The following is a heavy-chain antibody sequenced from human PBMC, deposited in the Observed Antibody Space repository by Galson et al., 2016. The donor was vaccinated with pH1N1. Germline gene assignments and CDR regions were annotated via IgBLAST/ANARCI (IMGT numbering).Heavy chain of an antibody. V-gene: IGHV3-7*04. CDR1: EVSFSYYW. J-gene: IGHJ4*02. CDR2: ITQDGSEK. CDR3: ARAVGHHGG. D-gene: IGHD1-26*01. Sequence: SLRLSCAASEVSFSYYWMSWVRQAPRKGLEWVASITQDGSEKYYVDSVKGRFAISRDNAKNSVYLQMNSLRVEDTAVYYCARAVGHHGGWGQGTLVTVSS.